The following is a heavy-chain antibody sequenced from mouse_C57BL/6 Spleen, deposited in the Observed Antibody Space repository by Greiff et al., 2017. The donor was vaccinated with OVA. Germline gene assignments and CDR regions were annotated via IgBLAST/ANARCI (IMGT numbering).Heavy chain of an antibody. CDR2: IHPNSGST. V-gene: IGHV1-64*01. J-gene: IGHJ3*01. CDR3: ARGNYNPYAG. Sequence: QVQLQQPGAELVKPGASVKLSCKASGYTFTSYWMHWVKQRPGQGLEWIGMIHPNSGSTNYNEKFKSKATLTVDKSSSTAYMQLSSLTSEDSAVSYCARGNYNPYAGWGQGPLVSV. CDR1: GYTFTSYW. D-gene: IGHD2-12*01.